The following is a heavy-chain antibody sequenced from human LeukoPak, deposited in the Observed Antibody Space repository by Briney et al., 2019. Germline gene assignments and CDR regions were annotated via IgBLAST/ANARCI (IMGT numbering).Heavy chain of an antibody. V-gene: IGHV3-23*01. CDR2: INDSGSST. CDR3: TKGLYGSGSSPDF. CDR1: GFTFRKYA. D-gene: IGHD3-10*01. Sequence: AGGSLRLSCAAPGFTFRKYAMTWVRQAPGKGLEWVSGINDSGSSTYYAGSVNGRLTISRDNAKNTVYLQMNSLRVEDTAVYYCTKGLYGSGSSPDFWGQGTLVTVSS. J-gene: IGHJ4*02.